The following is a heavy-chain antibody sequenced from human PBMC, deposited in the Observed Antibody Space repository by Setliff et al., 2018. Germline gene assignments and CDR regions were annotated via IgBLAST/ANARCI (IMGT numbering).Heavy chain of an antibody. CDR1: GDSISSGDCF. CDR2: IYHSGSA. Sequence: SETLSLTCTVSGDSISSGDCFWSWIRQPPGKGLEWIAYIYHSGSASYNPSLKSRVTMSVDTSKNQFSLHLTSVTAADTAVYYCAREVGTSTSSDAFDVWGQGMMVTVSS. CDR3: AREVGTSTSSDAFDV. J-gene: IGHJ3*01. V-gene: IGHV4-30-4*08. D-gene: IGHD1-26*01.